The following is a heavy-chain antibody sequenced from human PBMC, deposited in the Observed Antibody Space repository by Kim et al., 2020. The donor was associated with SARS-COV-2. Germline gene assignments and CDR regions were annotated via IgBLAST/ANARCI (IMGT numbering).Heavy chain of an antibody. J-gene: IGHJ4*02. D-gene: IGHD3-16*02. CDR3: ARTPGVLMITLGGVIATPYYFDY. CDR1: GGSISSGGYY. V-gene: IGHV4-31*03. CDR2: IYYSGST. Sequence: SETLSLTCTVSGGSISSGGYYWSWIRQHPGKGLEWIGYIYYSGSTYYNPSLKSRVTISVDTSKNQFSLKLSSVTAADTAVYYCARTPGVLMITLGGVIATPYYFDYWGQGTLVTVSS.